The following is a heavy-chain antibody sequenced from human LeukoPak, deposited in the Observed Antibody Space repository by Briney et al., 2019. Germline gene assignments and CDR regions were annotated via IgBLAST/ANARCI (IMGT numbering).Heavy chain of an antibody. CDR1: GFTFSSYA. CDR2: ISGSGGST. CDR3: AKNDYDFWSGYYTCVDY. Sequence: GGSLRLSCAASGFTFSSYAMSWVRQAPGKGLEWVSAISGSGGSTYYADSVKGRFTISRDNSKNTLYLQMNGLRAEDTAVYYCAKNDYDFWSGYYTCVDYWGQGTLVTVSS. J-gene: IGHJ4*02. V-gene: IGHV3-23*01. D-gene: IGHD3-3*01.